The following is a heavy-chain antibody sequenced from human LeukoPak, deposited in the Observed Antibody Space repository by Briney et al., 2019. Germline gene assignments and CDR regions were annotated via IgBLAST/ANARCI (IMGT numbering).Heavy chain of an antibody. D-gene: IGHD5-18*01. CDR1: GFTFSSYA. CDR2: IPYDGSNK. V-gene: IGHV3-30*04. Sequence: GGSLRLSCAASGFTFSSYAMHWVRQAPGKGLEWVAVIPYDGSNKYYADSVKGRFTISRDNSKNTLYLQMNSLRAEDTAVYYYARERGYSSSLDYWGQGTLVTVSS. J-gene: IGHJ4*02. CDR3: ARERGYSSSLDY.